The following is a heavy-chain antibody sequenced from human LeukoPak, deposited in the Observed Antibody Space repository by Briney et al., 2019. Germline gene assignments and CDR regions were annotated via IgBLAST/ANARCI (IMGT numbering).Heavy chain of an antibody. CDR3: AKHRFESGGYHSTD. CDR2: ISGGSGST. CDR1: GFTFSSYA. Sequence: GSLRLSCAASGFTFSSYAMSWVRQAPGKGLAWVPTISGGSGSTYCADSVKGRFTISRDNSKNTLYLQMNSLRDEDTAVYYCAKHRFESGGYHSTDWGQGTLVTVSS. V-gene: IGHV3-23*01. D-gene: IGHD3-22*01. J-gene: IGHJ4*02.